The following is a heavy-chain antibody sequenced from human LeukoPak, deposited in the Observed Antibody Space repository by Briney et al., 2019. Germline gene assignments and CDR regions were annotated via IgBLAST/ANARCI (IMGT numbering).Heavy chain of an antibody. D-gene: IGHD3-10*01. CDR1: GGSISSYY. V-gene: IGHV4-59*01. J-gene: IGHJ6*03. Sequence: SETLSLTCTVSGGSISSYYWSWIRQPPGKGLEWIGYIYYSGSTNYNPSLKSRVTISVDTSKNQFSLKLSSVTAADTAVYYCARGSGSYSTPPYYYYMDVWGKGTTVTISS. CDR3: ARGSGSYSTPPYYYYMDV. CDR2: IYYSGST.